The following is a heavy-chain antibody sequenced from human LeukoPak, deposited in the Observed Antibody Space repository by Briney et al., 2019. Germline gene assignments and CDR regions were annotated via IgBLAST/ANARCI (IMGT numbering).Heavy chain of an antibody. V-gene: IGHV1-18*01. D-gene: IGHD3-10*01. CDR1: GYTFTSYG. J-gene: IGHJ5*02. CDR3: ARDLGIELLWFGEYSTPFDP. CDR2: ISAYNGNT. Sequence: ASVKVSCKASGYTFTSYGISWVRQAPGQGLEWMGWISAYNGNTNYAQKLQGRVTMTTDTSTSTAYMELRSLRSDDTAVYYCARDLGIELLWFGEYSTPFDPWGQGTLVTVSS.